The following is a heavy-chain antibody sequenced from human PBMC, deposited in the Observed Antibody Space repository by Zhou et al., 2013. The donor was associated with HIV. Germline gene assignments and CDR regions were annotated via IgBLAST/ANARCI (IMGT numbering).Heavy chain of an antibody. Sequence: EVQLVQSGAEVKKPGESLKISCKGSGYRFTSYWIGWVRQMPGKGLEWMGIIYPGDSDTRYSPSFQGQVTISADKSINTAYLQWNSLKASDNAMYYCAIREGYQEYLQHWGQGHPGHRLL. CDR3: AIREGYQEYLQH. CDR1: GYRFTSYW. V-gene: IGHV5-51*01. J-gene: IGHJ1*01. D-gene: IGHD5-12*01. CDR2: IYPGDSDT.